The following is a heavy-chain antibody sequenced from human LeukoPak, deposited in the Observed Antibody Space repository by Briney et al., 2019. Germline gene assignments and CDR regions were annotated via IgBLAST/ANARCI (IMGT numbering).Heavy chain of an antibody. CDR1: GGSISNYY. D-gene: IGHD2-8*01. Sequence: PSETLSLTCTVSGGSISNYYWNWIRQPPGKGLELVGHISYSGGTKYNPSLQSRVTISIDTSKNQFSLNLSSVTAADTAVYYCARRVIMSAAGVPDTWLDPWGQGILVTVSS. J-gene: IGHJ5*02. CDR2: ISYSGGT. CDR3: ARRVIMSAAGVPDTWLDP. V-gene: IGHV4-59*08.